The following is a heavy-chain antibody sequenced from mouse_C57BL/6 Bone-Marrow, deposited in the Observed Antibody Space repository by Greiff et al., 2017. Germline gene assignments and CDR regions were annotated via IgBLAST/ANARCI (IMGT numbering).Heavy chain of an antibody. CDR1: GFTFSSYA. J-gene: IGHJ4*01. CDR3: ARDPSMITMGAYYAMDY. Sequence: EVNVVESGGGLVKPGGSLKLSCAASGFTFSSYAMSWVRQTPEKRLEWVATISDGGSYTYYPDNVKGRFTISRDNAKNNLYLQMSHLKSEDTAMYYCARDPSMITMGAYYAMDYWGQGTSVTVSS. V-gene: IGHV5-4*01. CDR2: ISDGGSYT. D-gene: IGHD2-4*01.